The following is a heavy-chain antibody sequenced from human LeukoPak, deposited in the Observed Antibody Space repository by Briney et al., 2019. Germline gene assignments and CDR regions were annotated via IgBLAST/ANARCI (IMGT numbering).Heavy chain of an antibody. D-gene: IGHD6-13*01. CDR3: ASSSWNDAFDI. V-gene: IGHV3-21*01. CDR1: GFTFSSYS. CDR2: ISSSSSYI. J-gene: IGHJ3*02. Sequence: GGSLRLSCAASGFTFSSYSMNWVRQAPGKGLEWVSSISSSSSYIYYADSVKGRFTISRDNAKHSLYLQMNSLRAEDTAVYYCASSSWNDAFDIWGQGTMVTVSS.